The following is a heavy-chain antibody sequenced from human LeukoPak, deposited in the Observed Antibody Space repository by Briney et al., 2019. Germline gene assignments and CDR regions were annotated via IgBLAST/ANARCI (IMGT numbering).Heavy chain of an antibody. J-gene: IGHJ5*02. CDR2: IYYSGST. V-gene: IGHV4-59*01. CDR1: GGSISNYY. CDR3: ARGSGRFDP. Sequence: SETLSLTCTVSGGSISNYYWSWIRQPPGKGLEWIGYIYYSGSTKYNPSLKSRVTISVDTSKNQFSLRLNSVTAADTAVYYCARGSGRFDPWGQGTLVTVSS.